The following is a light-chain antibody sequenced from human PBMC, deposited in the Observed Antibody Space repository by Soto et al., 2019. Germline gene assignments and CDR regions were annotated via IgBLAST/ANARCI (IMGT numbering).Light chain of an antibody. CDR1: QSVSSSY. Sequence: EIVMTQSPATLSVSPGERATLSCRASQSVSSSYLAWYQQKPGQAPRLLIYGASSRATGIPARFSGSGSGTEFTLTISSLQSEDFAVYYCQQYNNWPPAFTFGGGTKVDIK. CDR3: QQYNNWPPAFT. J-gene: IGKJ4*01. V-gene: IGKV3-15*01. CDR2: GAS.